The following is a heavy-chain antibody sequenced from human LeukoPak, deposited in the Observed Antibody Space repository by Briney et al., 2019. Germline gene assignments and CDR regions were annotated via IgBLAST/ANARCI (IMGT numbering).Heavy chain of an antibody. CDR2: IIPIFGTA. CDR3: ACVMITFGGVIAYRFDY. CDR1: GGTFSSYA. Sequence: SVTVSCKASGGTFSSYAISWVRQAPGQGLEWMGGIIPIFGTANYAQKFHGRVTITADKSTSTAYMELSSLRSEDTAVYYCACVMITFGGVIAYRFDYWGQGTLVTVSS. D-gene: IGHD3-16*02. J-gene: IGHJ4*02. V-gene: IGHV1-69*06.